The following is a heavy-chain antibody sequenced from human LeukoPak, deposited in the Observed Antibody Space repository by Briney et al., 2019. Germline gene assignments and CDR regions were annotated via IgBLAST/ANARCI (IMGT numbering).Heavy chain of an antibody. CDR3: ARQGYSSGWYEGYYFDY. V-gene: IGHV4-34*01. CDR1: GGSFSGYY. CDR2: INHSGST. D-gene: IGHD6-19*01. J-gene: IGHJ4*02. Sequence: SETLSLTCAVCGGSFSGYYWSWIRQPPGKGLEWIGEINHSGSTNYNPSLKSRVTISVDTSKNQFSLKLSSVTAADTAVYYCARQGYSSGWYEGYYFDYWGQGTLVTVSS.